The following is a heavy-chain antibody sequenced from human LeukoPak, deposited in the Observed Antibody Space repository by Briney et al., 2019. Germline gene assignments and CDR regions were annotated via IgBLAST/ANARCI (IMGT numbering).Heavy chain of an antibody. Sequence: KPSETLSLTCTVSGGSISSYYWSWIRQPPGKGLEWIGYIYYSGSTNYNPSLKSRVTISVDTSKNQFSLKLSSVTAADTAVYYRARGNYYYYYMDVWGKGTTVTVSS. CDR3: ARGNYYYYYMDV. J-gene: IGHJ6*03. V-gene: IGHV4-59*01. CDR2: IYYSGST. CDR1: GGSISSYY.